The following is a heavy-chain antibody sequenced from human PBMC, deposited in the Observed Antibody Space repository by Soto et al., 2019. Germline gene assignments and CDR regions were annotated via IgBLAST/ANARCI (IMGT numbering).Heavy chain of an antibody. CDR1: GGSFSGYY. CDR2: INHSGSN. D-gene: IGHD3-10*01. Sequence: PSETLSLTCAVYGGSFSGYYWSWIRQPPGKGPEWIGEINHSGSNNYNPSLKSRVTISVDTSKNQFSLKLRSVTAADTAVYYCARQKNNYYGSGSYSHYFDYWGQGTLVTVSS. CDR3: ARQKNNYYGSGSYSHYFDY. V-gene: IGHV4-34*01. J-gene: IGHJ4*02.